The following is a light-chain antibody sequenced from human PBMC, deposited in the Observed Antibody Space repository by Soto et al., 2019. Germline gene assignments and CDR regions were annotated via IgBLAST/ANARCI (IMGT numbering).Light chain of an antibody. Sequence: IVLTQSPGTLSFSPGERTTLSFRASQSISRYLAWYQQKPGQGPRLLIYGASSGATGTPDRFSGSGSGTDFTLTINRLEPEDFALYHCQQYGSSPPTFGQGTKVDIK. V-gene: IGKV3-20*01. J-gene: IGKJ1*01. CDR3: QQYGSSPPT. CDR2: GAS. CDR1: QSISRY.